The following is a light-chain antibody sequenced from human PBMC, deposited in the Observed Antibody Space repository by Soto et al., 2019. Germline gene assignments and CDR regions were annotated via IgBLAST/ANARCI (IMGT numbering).Light chain of an antibody. CDR2: EVR. Sequence: QSVLAQPASVSGSPGQSITISCTGTSSDVTGYNYVYWYQQHPGKAPKLIIFEVRNRPSGISNRFSGSKSANTAFLTISGLQAEDEADYYCASYTSSSIYVFGNGTKVTVL. V-gene: IGLV2-14*01. CDR1: SSDVTGYNY. J-gene: IGLJ1*01. CDR3: ASYTSSSIYV.